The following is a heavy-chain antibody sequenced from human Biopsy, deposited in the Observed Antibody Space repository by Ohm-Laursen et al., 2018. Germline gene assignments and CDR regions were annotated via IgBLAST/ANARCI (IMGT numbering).Heavy chain of an antibody. Sequence: SDTLSLTCAVSGGSINGGRYYWSWLRQPPGKGLEWLGYIYYSGNTHYNPSLKSRVTMSIDTSKNQFSLRLSSVTSADTAVYYCAREDYYTWFDPWGQGTLVTVSS. CDR1: GGSINGGRYY. CDR3: AREDYYTWFDP. J-gene: IGHJ5*02. D-gene: IGHD2/OR15-2a*01. CDR2: IYYSGNT. V-gene: IGHV4-61*01.